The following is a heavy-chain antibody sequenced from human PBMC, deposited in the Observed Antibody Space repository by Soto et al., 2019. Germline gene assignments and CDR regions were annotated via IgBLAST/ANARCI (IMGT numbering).Heavy chain of an antibody. CDR2: IYSTGST. D-gene: IGHD3-3*01. J-gene: IGHJ5*02. V-gene: IGHV4-59*01. CDR1: GGPINDYY. Sequence: QLQLQESGPGLVKPSETLSLTCTVSGGPINDYYWSWIRQPPGKGLEWIGYIYSTGSTNYDPSLKSRVTIPLDTSKNQFSLKLSSVTAADTAVYYCARYYWTDFWSASAVRWFDPWGQGTLVTVSS. CDR3: ARYYWTDFWSASAVRWFDP.